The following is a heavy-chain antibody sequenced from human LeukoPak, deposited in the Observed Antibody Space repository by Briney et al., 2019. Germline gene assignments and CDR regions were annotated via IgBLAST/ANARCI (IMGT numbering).Heavy chain of an antibody. J-gene: IGHJ4*02. D-gene: IGHD3-22*01. Sequence: PGGSLRLSCAASGFTFSSYSMNWVRQAPGKGLEWVAGIGGSGGGTNYADSVKGRFIISRDNAKNTLYLQMSSLRVEDTAVYFCAKRGVVIRVILVGFHKEAYYFDSWGQGALVTVSS. CDR3: AKRGVVIRVILVGFHKEAYYFDS. CDR1: GFTFSSYS. CDR2: IGGSGGGT. V-gene: IGHV3-23*01.